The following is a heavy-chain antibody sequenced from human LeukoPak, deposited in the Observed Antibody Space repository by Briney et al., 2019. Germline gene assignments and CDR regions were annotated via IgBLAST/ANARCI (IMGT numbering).Heavy chain of an antibody. V-gene: IGHV3-30*02. J-gene: IGHJ4*02. CDR2: IEYDATSQ. CDR3: ATKEGSFYFDS. CDR1: GFAFSYYG. Sequence: PGGSLRLSCAAPGFAFSYYGMHWVRQAPGKGLEWVSFIEYDATSQKYAEPVKGRFTISRDNSKNTLNLQMTSLRADDTAVYYCATKEGSFYFDSWGQGILVTVSS.